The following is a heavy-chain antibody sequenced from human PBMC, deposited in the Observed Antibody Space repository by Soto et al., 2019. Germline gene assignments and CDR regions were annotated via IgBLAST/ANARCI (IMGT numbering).Heavy chain of an antibody. CDR1: GDSMSTDY. D-gene: IGHD6-13*01. CDR2: IYYGGST. V-gene: IGHV4-59*08. J-gene: IGHJ4*02. Sequence: PSQTLSLTCTVSGDSMSTDYWSWIRQSPGKGLEWIGFIYYGGSTNYNPSLKSRVTISVDTPKNQFSLKLSSVTSLKVEDTAIYYCARHDVKGNSWYRFLDFLGLGTLVTGSS. CDR3: ARHDVKGNSWYRFLDF.